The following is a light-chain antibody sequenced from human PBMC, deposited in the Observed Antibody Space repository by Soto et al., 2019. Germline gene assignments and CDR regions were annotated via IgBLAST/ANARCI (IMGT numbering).Light chain of an antibody. V-gene: IGKV1-12*01. CDR1: QGIRSW. CDR2: AAS. CDR3: QQASSFPPWT. J-gene: IGKJ1*01. Sequence: DIQMTQSPSSVSASVGDRVTITCRASQGIRSWLAWYQQKPGKAPKLLIYAASRLQRGVPSRFSGSGSGTDFTLTISSLQPEDFATYYCQQASSFPPWTFGQGTKVEFK.